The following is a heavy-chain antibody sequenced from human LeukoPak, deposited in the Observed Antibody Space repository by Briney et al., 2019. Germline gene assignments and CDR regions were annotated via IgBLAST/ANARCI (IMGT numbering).Heavy chain of an antibody. Sequence: SVKLSCKASGGTFSSYAISWVRQAPGQGLEWMGGIIPIFGTANYAQKFQGRVTITTDESTSTAYMELSSLRSEDTAVYYCARDRSHGYGDHAPFDIWGQGTMVTVSP. CDR3: ARDRSHGYGDHAPFDI. D-gene: IGHD4-17*01. J-gene: IGHJ3*02. CDR2: IIPIFGTA. CDR1: GGTFSSYA. V-gene: IGHV1-69*05.